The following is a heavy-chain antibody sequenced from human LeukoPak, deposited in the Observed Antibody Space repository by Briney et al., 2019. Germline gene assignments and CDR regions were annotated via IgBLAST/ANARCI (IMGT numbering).Heavy chain of an antibody. CDR2: ISISSSTT. J-gene: IGHJ6*03. Sequence: GGSLRLSCAASGFTFSSYGMTWVRQAPGKGLEWVSYISISSSTTYYADSVKGRFNISRDNAKNSLYLQMNSLRAEDTAVYYCARDPSSWYYHYMDVWGKGTTVTVSS. D-gene: IGHD6-13*01. CDR1: GFTFSSYG. V-gene: IGHV3-48*01. CDR3: ARDPSSWYYHYMDV.